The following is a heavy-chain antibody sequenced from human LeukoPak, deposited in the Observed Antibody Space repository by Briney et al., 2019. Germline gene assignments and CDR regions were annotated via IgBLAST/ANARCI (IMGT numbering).Heavy chain of an antibody. V-gene: IGHV3-74*01. CDR2: SNSDGSST. CDR3: ARGFDSSGQDY. Sequence: GGSLRLSCAASGFTFSSYWMHWVRQAPGKGLVWVSRSNSDGSSTSYADSVKGRFTFSRDYAKNTLFLQMNSLRAEDTAVYYCARGFDSSGQDYWGQGTLVTVSS. J-gene: IGHJ4*02. D-gene: IGHD3-22*01. CDR1: GFTFSSYW.